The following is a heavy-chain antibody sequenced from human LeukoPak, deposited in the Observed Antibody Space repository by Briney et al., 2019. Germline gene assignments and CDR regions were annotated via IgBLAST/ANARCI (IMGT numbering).Heavy chain of an antibody. CDR3: ARQGGGKQWLVY. V-gene: IGHV1-2*02. J-gene: IGHJ4*02. Sequence: ASVKVSCKASGYTFTGYYMHWVRQAPGQGLEWMGWINPNSGSTNYAQKFQGRVTMTRDTSISTAYMELSRLRSDDTAVYYCARQGGGKQWLVYWGQGTLVTVSS. CDR2: INPNSGST. CDR1: GYTFTGYY. D-gene: IGHD6-19*01.